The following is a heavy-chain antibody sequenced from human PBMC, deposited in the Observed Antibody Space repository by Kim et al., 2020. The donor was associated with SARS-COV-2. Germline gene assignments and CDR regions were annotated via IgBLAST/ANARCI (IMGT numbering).Heavy chain of an antibody. CDR2: ISHTGNT. D-gene: IGHD6-25*01. J-gene: IGHJ3*01. CDR3: ARMEIRGCCIFDV. V-gene: IGHV4-38-2*02. CDR1: GSSIGIDYY. Sequence: SETLSLTCTVSGSSIGIDYYWAWIRQPPDRGLEWSGSISHTGNTYYNPSLRRRISISVDSSKRQFSLIVTSVTAAATAVYSCARMEIRGCCIFDVWGLGTMVHVSS.